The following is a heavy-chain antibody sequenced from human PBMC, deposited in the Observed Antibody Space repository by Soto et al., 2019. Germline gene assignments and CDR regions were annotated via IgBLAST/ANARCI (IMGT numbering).Heavy chain of an antibody. CDR3: CIVGATWPDFDY. CDR1: GYTFTSYG. CDR2: ISAYNGNT. Sequence: QVQLVQSGAEVKKPGASVKVSCKASGYTFTSYGINWVQQSPGQWLEWMGWISAYNGNTNYAQKLQGRVTMTTDTSTSTAYMELRSLRSDDTAMYYCCIVGATWPDFDYWGQGTLVTVSS. D-gene: IGHD1-26*01. J-gene: IGHJ4*02. V-gene: IGHV1-18*01.